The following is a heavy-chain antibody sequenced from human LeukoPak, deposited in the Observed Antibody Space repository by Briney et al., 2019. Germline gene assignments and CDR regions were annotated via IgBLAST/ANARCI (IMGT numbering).Heavy chain of an antibody. CDR2: IKEDGGET. CDR1: GFIFSTYW. CDR3: ARDVSIVGGTKTDL. V-gene: IGHV3-7*01. D-gene: IGHD1-26*01. Sequence: GGSLRLSCAASGFIFSTYWLSWVRQAPGKGLEWVAKIKEDGGETHYVDSIKGRFIISRDNAKNSLYLQMNSLRAEDTAVYYCARDVSIVGGTKTDLWGQGTLVTVSS. J-gene: IGHJ4*02.